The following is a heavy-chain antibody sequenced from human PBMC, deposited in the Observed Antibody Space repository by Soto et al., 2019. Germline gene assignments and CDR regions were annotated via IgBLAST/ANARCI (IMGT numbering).Heavy chain of an antibody. V-gene: IGHV4-39*07. D-gene: IGHD1-26*01. J-gene: IGHJ4*02. CDR3: ARGMVYRESRATRY. Sequence: SETLSLTCTVSGGSISSSSYYWGWIRQPPGKGLEWIGSIYYSGSTYYNPSLKSRVTISVDTSKNQFSLKLSSVTAADTAVYYCARGMVYRESRATRYWGQGTLVTVSS. CDR1: GGSISSSSYY. CDR2: IYYSGST.